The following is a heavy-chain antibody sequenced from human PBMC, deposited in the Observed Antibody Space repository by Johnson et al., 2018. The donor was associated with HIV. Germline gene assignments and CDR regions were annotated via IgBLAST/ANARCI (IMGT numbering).Heavy chain of an antibody. V-gene: IGHV3-7*01. CDR3: ARERWSSYFGAFDI. J-gene: IGHJ3*02. CDR2: QKQAGTVQ. D-gene: IGHD3-3*01. Sequence: VQLVESGGGLVQPGGSLRLSCAASGFSFSSFWMSWVRQVPGNGLDWVANQKQAGTVQHYVDSVKGRFTISRDNAKNSLDLQMSSLRGEDMAVYDCARERWSSYFGAFDIWGQETMVTLSS. CDR1: GFSFSSFW.